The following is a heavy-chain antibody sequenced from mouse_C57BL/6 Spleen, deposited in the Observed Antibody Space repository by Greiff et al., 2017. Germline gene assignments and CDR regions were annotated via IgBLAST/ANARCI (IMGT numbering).Heavy chain of an antibody. D-gene: IGHD1-1*01. CDR2: IHPNSGST. CDR1: GYTFTSYW. J-gene: IGHJ4*01. Sequence: VQLQQPGAELVKPGASVKLSCKASGYTFTSYWMHWVKQRPGQGLEWIGMIHPNSGSTNYNEKFKSKATLTVDKSSSTAYMQLSSLTSEDSAVYYCARGGDGSSYLYAMDYWGQVTSVTVSS. V-gene: IGHV1-64*01. CDR3: ARGGDGSSYLYAMDY.